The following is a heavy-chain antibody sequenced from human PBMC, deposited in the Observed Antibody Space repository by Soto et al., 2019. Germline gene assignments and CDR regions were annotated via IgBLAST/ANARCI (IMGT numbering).Heavy chain of an antibody. J-gene: IGHJ4*02. CDR1: GGSMIAYY. V-gene: IGHV4-59*01. Sequence: ETLSLTCTVSGGSMIAYYWNWMRQPPGKGLQWIGYTYYSGSTTYNPSLKSRVTISVDSSKNQFSLKLDSVTPADTAVYYCARVRGTAGKRYFDYWGPGTLVTVSS. D-gene: IGHD6-13*01. CDR3: ARVRGTAGKRYFDY. CDR2: TYYSGST.